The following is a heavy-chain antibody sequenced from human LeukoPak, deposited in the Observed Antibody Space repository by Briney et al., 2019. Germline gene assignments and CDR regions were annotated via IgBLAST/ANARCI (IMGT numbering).Heavy chain of an antibody. Sequence: GGSLRLSCAASGFTFTNYAMSWVRQAPGKGLEWVSAFSGGGVSTYYADSVKGRFIISRDNSKNTVYLQMNSLGAEDTAVYYCATPSMGYYYMDVWGKGTTVTVSS. J-gene: IGHJ6*03. CDR1: GFTFTNYA. D-gene: IGHD2-8*01. CDR3: ATPSMGYYYMDV. CDR2: FSGGGVST. V-gene: IGHV3-23*01.